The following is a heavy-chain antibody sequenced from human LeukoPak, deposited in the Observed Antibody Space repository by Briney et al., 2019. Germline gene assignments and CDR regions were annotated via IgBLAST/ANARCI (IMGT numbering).Heavy chain of an antibody. Sequence: GGSLRLSCAASGFTVSSNYMSWVRQAPGKGLEWVSVIYSGGSTYYADSVKGRFTISRDNAKNSLYLQMNSLRDEDTAVYYCARRATTERGYSYGLDYWGQGTLVTVSS. CDR2: IYSGGST. V-gene: IGHV3-53*01. D-gene: IGHD5-18*01. CDR1: GFTVSSNY. CDR3: ARRATTERGYSYGLDY. J-gene: IGHJ4*02.